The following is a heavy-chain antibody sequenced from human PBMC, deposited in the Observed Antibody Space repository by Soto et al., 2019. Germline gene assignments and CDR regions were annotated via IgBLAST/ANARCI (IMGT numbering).Heavy chain of an antibody. D-gene: IGHD6-13*01. V-gene: IGHV1-8*01. Sequence: GASVKVSCKASGYTFTSYDINWVRQATGQGLEWMGWMNPNSGNTGYAQKFQGRVTMTRNTSISTAYTELSSLRSEDTAVYYCATEIGSSSWYYYYRMDVCGQGTTVTVSS. J-gene: IGHJ6*02. CDR2: MNPNSGNT. CDR1: GYTFTSYD. CDR3: ATEIGSSSWYYYYRMDV.